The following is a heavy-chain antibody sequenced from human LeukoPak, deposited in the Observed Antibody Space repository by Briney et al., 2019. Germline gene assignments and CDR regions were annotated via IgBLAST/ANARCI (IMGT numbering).Heavy chain of an antibody. D-gene: IGHD3-22*01. J-gene: IGHJ4*02. CDR2: IYHSGST. V-gene: IGHV4-4*02. CDR3: ARDNYDSSGYYWFRFDY. Sequence: SETLSLTCAVSGGSISGSNWWSWVRQPPGKGLEWIGEIYHSGSTNYNPSLKSRVTISVDKSKNQFSLKLSSVTAADTAVYYCARDNYDSSGYYWFRFDYWGQGTLVTVSS. CDR1: GGSISGSNW.